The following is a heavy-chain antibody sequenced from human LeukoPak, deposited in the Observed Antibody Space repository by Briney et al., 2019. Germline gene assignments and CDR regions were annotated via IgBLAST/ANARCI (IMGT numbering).Heavy chain of an antibody. J-gene: IGHJ4*02. CDR2: INHSGST. Sequence: SETLSLTCAVYGGSFSGYYWSWIRQPPGKGLEWTGGINHSGSTNYNPSLKSRVTISVDTSKNHFSLKLSSVTAAATAVYYCARDIYWGQGTLVTVSS. V-gene: IGHV4-34*01. CDR1: GGSFSGYY. CDR3: ARDIY.